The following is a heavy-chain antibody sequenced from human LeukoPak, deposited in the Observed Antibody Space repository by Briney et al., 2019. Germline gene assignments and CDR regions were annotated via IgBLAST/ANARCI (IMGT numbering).Heavy chain of an antibody. CDR2: ISSSGSTI. J-gene: IGHJ4*02. V-gene: IGHV3-11*01. CDR3: ARVKVGEHLWFGELLAKY. Sequence: GGSLRLSCAASGFTFSDYYMSWIRQAPGKGREWVSYISSSGSTIYYADSVKGRFTISRDNAKNSLYLQMNSLRAEDTAVYYCARVKVGEHLWFGELLAKYWGQGTLVTVSS. D-gene: IGHD3-10*01. CDR1: GFTFSDYY.